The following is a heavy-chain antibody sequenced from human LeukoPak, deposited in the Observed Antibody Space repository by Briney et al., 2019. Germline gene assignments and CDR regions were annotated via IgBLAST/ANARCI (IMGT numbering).Heavy chain of an antibody. CDR1: GFTCNSYS. J-gene: IGHJ4*02. CDR3: ARNLCGSTYPTRYFDY. CDR2: INRSIRYL. V-gene: IGHV3-21*01. Sequence: PGGSLRRSGAACGFTCNSYSMIWVRQAPGKGLEGVSSINRSIRYLYSADSVKRIFTNSRDNAKTSLYLQKPSLQAADTAAYYCARNLCGSTYPTRYFDYWGQGTLVTVSS. D-gene: IGHD1-26*01.